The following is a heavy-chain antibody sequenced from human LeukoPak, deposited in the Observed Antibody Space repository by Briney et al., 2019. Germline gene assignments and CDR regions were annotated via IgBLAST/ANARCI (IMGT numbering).Heavy chain of an antibody. Sequence: GGCLRLSCAASGFTFSSYAMHWVRQAPGKGLEWVAVISYDGSNKYYADSVKGRFTISRDNSKNTLYLQMNSLRAEDTAVYYCARGDYGGNTDAFDIWGQGTMVTVSS. D-gene: IGHD4-23*01. V-gene: IGHV3-30*04. J-gene: IGHJ3*02. CDR1: GFTFSSYA. CDR3: ARGDYGGNTDAFDI. CDR2: ISYDGSNK.